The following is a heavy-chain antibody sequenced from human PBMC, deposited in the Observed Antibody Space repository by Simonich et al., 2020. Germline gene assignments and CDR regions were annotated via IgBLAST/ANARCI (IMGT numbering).Heavy chain of an antibody. CDR1: GGSFSGYY. Sequence: QVQLQQWGAGLLKPSETLSLTCAVYGGSFSGYYWGWIRQPPGKGVEWIGEINHRGSTNYNPSLKSRVTRSLDTAKNQFSLKLSSGTAADTAVYYCARGKGWKNAFYIWGQGTMVTVSS. CDR2: INHRGST. V-gene: IGHV4-34*01. CDR3: ARGKGWKNAFYI. J-gene: IGHJ3*02. D-gene: IGHD1-1*01.